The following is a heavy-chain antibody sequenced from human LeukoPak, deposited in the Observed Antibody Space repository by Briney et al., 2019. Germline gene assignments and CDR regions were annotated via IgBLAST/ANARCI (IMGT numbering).Heavy chain of an antibody. V-gene: IGHV3-74*01. CDR2: INIDGRTT. Sequence: GGSLRLSCAASGFTFSNYWMHWVRQAPGKGLVWVSRINIDGRTTSYAVSVKGRFTISRDQDKNTLYLQMYSLRAEETAVYYCTRTTTETTYFDYWGPGGLVTASS. D-gene: IGHD4-17*01. J-gene: IGHJ4*02. CDR3: TRTTTETTYFDY. CDR1: GFTFSNYW.